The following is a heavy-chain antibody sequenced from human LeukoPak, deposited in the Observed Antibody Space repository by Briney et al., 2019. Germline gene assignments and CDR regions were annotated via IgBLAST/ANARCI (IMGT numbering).Heavy chain of an antibody. D-gene: IGHD2-2*01. CDR2: ISGSGGST. J-gene: IGHJ6*03. Sequence: GGSLRLSCAASGFTVSSYGMSWVRQAPGKGLEWVSAISGSGGSTYYADSVKGRFTISRDKSKNTLYLQMNSLRAEDTAVYYCAKEGCSSTSCYRYYYYYYMDVWGKGTTVTVSS. CDR3: AKEGCSSTSCYRYYYYYYMDV. CDR1: GFTVSSYG. V-gene: IGHV3-23*01.